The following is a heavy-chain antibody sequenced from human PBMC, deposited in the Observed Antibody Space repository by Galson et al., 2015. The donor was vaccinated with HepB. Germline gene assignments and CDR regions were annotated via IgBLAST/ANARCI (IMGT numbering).Heavy chain of an antibody. J-gene: IGHJ3*01. CDR1: GYAFTTYA. Sequence: SVKVSCKASGYAFTTYAMNWVRQAPGQGLEWMGWINTDTGNPTYAQGFTGRFVFSLDTSTNTAYLQITTLEADDTAMFYCARTGQWRAFDFWGQGTMVTVSS. V-gene: IGHV7-4-1*02. D-gene: IGHD6-19*01. CDR2: INTDTGNP. CDR3: ARTGQWRAFDF.